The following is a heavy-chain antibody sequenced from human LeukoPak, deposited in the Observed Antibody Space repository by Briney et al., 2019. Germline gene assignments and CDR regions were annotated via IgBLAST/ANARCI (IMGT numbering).Heavy chain of an antibody. V-gene: IGHV3-7*01. D-gene: IGHD7-27*01. Sequence: GGSLRLSCAASGFTFSSYGMHWVRQAPGKGLEWVATIKYDGDEKFYVDSVTGRFTISRDNAKNSLYLQMNSLTAEDTAVYYCVRESFSRGDFNWGQGTLVSVSS. CDR3: VRESFSRGDFN. CDR2: IKYDGDEK. CDR1: GFTFSSYG. J-gene: IGHJ4*02.